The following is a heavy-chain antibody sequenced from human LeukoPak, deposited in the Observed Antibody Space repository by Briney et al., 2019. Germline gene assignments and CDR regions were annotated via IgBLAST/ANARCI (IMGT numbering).Heavy chain of an antibody. V-gene: IGHV4-30-2*01. CDR3: ARGDGYYDSSGYYYYYYGMDV. CDR2: IYHSGST. D-gene: IGHD3-22*01. J-gene: IGHJ6*02. Sequence: MSSETLSLTCAVSGGSISSGGYSWSWIRQPPGKGLEWIGYIYHSGSTYYNPSLKSRVTISVDRSKNQFSLKLSSVTAADTAVYYCARGDGYYDSSGYYYYYYGMDVWGQGTTVTVSS. CDR1: GGSISSGGYS.